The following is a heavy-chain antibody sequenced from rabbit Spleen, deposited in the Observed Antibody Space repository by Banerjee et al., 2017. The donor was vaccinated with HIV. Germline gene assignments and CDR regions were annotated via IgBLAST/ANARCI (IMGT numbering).Heavy chain of an antibody. V-gene: IGHV1S40*01. CDR3: ARDLVAVIGWNFNL. CDR1: GFSFSSSDY. CDR2: IAGSSSGFT. Sequence: QSLEESGGGLVQPEGSLALTCKASGFSFSSSDYICWVRQAPGKGLEWISCIAGSSSGFTYSATWAKGRFTISKTSSTTVTLQVTSLTAADTATYFCARDLVAVIGWNFNLWGQGTLVTVS. D-gene: IGHD1-1*01. J-gene: IGHJ4*01.